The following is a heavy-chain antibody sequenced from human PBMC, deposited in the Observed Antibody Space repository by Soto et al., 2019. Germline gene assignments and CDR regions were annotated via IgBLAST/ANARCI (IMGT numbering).Heavy chain of an antibody. Sequence: QVQLQESGPGLVKPSQTLSLTCTVSGGSISSGGYYWSWIRQHPGKGLEWIGYIYYSGSTYYNPSLKSRVTISVATSKNQFSLKLSSVTAAYTAVYYCAREAYYYDSSGYLDVWGQGTTVTVSS. V-gene: IGHV4-31*03. J-gene: IGHJ6*02. CDR1: GGSISSGGYY. D-gene: IGHD3-22*01. CDR3: AREAYYYDSSGYLDV. CDR2: IYYSGST.